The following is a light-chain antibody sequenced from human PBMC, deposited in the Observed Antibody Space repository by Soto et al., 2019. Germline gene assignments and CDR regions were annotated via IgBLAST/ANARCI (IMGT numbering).Light chain of an antibody. J-gene: IGKJ4*01. CDR2: DAS. CDR3: QQTYSTLVT. CDR1: QSISSW. Sequence: DIQMTQSPSTLSASVGDRVTITCRASQSISSWLAWYQQKPGKAPKLLIYDASSLESGVPSRFSGSGSGTEFTLTISSLQPDDFATYYCQQTYSTLVTFGGGTKVDIK. V-gene: IGKV1-5*01.